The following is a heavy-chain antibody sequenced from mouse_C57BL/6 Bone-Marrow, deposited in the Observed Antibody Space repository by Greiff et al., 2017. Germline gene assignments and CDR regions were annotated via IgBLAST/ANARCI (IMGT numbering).Heavy chain of an antibody. CDR3: ARGSWDGFDY. CDR2: INPNNGGT. V-gene: IGHV1-22*01. J-gene: IGHJ2*01. D-gene: IGHD4-1*01. CDR1: GYTFTDYN. Sequence: EVQLQQSGPELVKPGASVKMSCKASGYTFTDYNMHWVKQSHGKSLEWIGYINPNNGGTSYNQKFKGKATLTVNKSSSTAYMELRSLTSVDSAVYYCARGSWDGFDYWGQGTTLTVSS.